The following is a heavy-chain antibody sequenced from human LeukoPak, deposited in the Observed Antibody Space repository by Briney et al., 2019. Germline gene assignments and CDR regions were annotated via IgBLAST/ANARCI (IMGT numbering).Heavy chain of an antibody. Sequence: TETLSLTCAVYGGSFSGYYWSWIRQPPGKGLEWIGEINHSGSTNYNPSLKSRVTISVDTSKNQFSLKLSSVTAADTAVYYCARACGDYYFDYWGQGTLVTVSS. CDR3: ARACGDYYFDY. CDR2: INHSGST. V-gene: IGHV4-34*01. CDR1: GGSFSGYY. D-gene: IGHD4-17*01. J-gene: IGHJ4*02.